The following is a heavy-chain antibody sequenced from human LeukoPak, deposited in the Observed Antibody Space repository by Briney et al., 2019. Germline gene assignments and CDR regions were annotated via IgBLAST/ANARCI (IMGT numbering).Heavy chain of an antibody. CDR2: IWYDGSNK. CDR1: GFTFSSYG. J-gene: IGHJ6*02. Sequence: PGRSLRLSCAASGFTFSSYGMHWVRQAPGKGLEWVAVIWYDGSNKYYADSVKGRFTISRDNSKNTLYLQMNSLRAEDTAVYYCARGPSIAARRGGYYYYGMDVWGQGTTVTVSS. CDR3: ARGPSIAARRGGYYYYGMDV. V-gene: IGHV3-33*01. D-gene: IGHD6-6*01.